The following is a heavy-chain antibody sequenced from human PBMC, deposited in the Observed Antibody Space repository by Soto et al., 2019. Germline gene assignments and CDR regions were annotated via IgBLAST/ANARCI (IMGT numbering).Heavy chain of an antibody. CDR3: ASTYSGYLDN. CDR1: GDSMSSGAYY. Sequence: SESLSLTCSVSGDSMSSGAYYWSWIRQHPGKGLEWIAYIYHSGDTHYNPSLRSRITISVDTSKNQFSLKLTSVTDADTAVYYCASTYSGYLDNWGQGTLVTVSS. V-gene: IGHV4-31*03. D-gene: IGHD3-22*01. CDR2: IYHSGDT. J-gene: IGHJ4*02.